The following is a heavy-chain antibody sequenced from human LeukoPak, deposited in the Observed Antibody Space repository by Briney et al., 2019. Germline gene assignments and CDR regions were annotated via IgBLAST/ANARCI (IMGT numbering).Heavy chain of an antibody. J-gene: IGHJ4*02. CDR3: ARGYGDDDY. D-gene: IGHD4-17*01. V-gene: IGHV1-8*03. CDR1: RYTFTSYD. Sequence: ASVKVSCKASRYTFTSYDINWVRQATGQGLEWMGWMNPNSGNTGYAQKLQGRVTITRNTSISTAYTELSSLRSEDTAVYYCARGYGDDDYWGQGTLVTVSS. CDR2: MNPNSGNT.